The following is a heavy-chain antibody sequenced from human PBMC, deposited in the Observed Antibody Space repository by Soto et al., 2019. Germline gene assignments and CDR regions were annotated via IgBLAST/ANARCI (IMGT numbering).Heavy chain of an antibody. CDR3: AKRVAALSQGMDV. CDR2: ISYDGSNK. Sequence: GSLRLSCAASGFTFSSYGMHWVRQAPGKGLEWVAVISYDGSNKYYADSVKGRFTISRDNSKNTLYLQMNSLRAEDTAVYYCAKRVAALSQGMDVWGQGTTVTVSS. V-gene: IGHV3-30*18. CDR1: GFTFSSYG. J-gene: IGHJ6*02. D-gene: IGHD6-13*01.